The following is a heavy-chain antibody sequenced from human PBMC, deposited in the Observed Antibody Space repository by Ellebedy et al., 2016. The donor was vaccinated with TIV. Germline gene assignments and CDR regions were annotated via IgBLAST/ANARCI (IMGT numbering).Heavy chain of an antibody. CDR1: GFTFSSYS. J-gene: IGHJ4*02. V-gene: IGHV3-48*01. Sequence: GGSLRLXXAASGFTFSSYSMNWVRQAPGKGLEWVSYISSSSSTIYYADSVKGRFTISRDNAKNSLYLQMNSLGAEDTAVYYCARVDYMSSGWPEETNFDYWGQGTLVTVSS. CDR2: ISSSSSTI. D-gene: IGHD6-19*01. CDR3: ARVDYMSSGWPEETNFDY.